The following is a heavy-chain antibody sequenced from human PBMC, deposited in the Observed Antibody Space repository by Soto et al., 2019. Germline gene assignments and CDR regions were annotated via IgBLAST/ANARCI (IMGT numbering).Heavy chain of an antibody. CDR1: GGSFSAYY. D-gene: IGHD4-17*01. J-gene: IGHJ6*02. Sequence: PSETLSLTCAVYGGSFSAYYWSWIRQPPGKGLEWIGEVNHSGSTNYNPSLKSRVTISIDTSKNQFSLKLSSVTAADTAVYYCARVRMTTATFYYYYAMDVWAKGPRSPSP. CDR3: ARVRMTTATFYYYYAMDV. CDR2: VNHSGST. V-gene: IGHV4-34*01.